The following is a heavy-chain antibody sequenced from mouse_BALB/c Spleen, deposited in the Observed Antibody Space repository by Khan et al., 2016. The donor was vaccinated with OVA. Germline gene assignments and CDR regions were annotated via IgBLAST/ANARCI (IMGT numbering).Heavy chain of an antibody. CDR2: IWHDGST. CDR1: GFSLTNYG. D-gene: IGHD2-10*01. J-gene: IGHJ4*01. CDR3: AKQPYYHYNVMDY. V-gene: IGHV2-6-1*01. Sequence: QVQLKESGPGLVAPSQSLSITCTISGFSLTNYGVHWVRQPPGKGLEWLVVIWHDGSTTYNSALQSRPTISKDNSKSQVFLKMNSLQTDDTTVYFCAKQPYYHYNVMDYWGQGTSVTVSS.